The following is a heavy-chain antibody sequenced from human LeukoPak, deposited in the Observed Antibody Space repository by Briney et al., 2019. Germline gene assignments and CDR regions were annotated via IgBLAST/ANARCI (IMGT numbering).Heavy chain of an antibody. V-gene: IGHV1-18*01. CDR3: ARAGFSYYDKEGWFDP. Sequence: GASVKVSCKASGYTFTSYGISWVRQAPGQGLEWMGWISAYNGNTNYAQKLQGRVTMTTDTSTSTAYMELRSLRSDDTAVYYCARAGFSYYDKEGWFDPWGQGTLVTVSS. J-gene: IGHJ5*02. D-gene: IGHD3-22*01. CDR2: ISAYNGNT. CDR1: GYTFTSYG.